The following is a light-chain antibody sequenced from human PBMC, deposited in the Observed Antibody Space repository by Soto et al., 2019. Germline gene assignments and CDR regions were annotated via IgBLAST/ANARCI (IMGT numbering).Light chain of an antibody. CDR1: QSISGW. V-gene: IGKV1-5*01. CDR2: DAS. J-gene: IGKJ1*01. CDR3: QQYNSYWT. Sequence: DIQMTQSPSTVSASVGDRVTITCRASQSISGWLAWYQQKPGKAPKLLIYDASSLESGVPSRFSGRGSGTEFTLTISSLQPDDFATYYCQQYNSYWTFGQGTKVDIK.